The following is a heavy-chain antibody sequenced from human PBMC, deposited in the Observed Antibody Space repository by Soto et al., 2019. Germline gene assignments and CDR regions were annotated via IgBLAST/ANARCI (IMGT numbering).Heavy chain of an antibody. V-gene: IGHV4-31*03. J-gene: IGHJ5*02. Sequence: SETLSLTCTVSGGSISSGGYYWSWIRQHPGKGLEWIGYIYYSGSTYYNPSLKSRVTISVDTSKNQFSLKLSSVTAADTAVYYCAHNSGYDYGNWFDPWGQGTLVTVSS. D-gene: IGHD5-12*01. CDR1: GGSISSGGYY. CDR2: IYYSGST. CDR3: AHNSGYDYGNWFDP.